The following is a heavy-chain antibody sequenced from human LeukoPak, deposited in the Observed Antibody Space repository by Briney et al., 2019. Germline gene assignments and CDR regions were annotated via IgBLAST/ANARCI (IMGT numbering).Heavy chain of an antibody. Sequence: GGSLRLSCAASGFTVSSNYMSWVRQAPGKGLEWGSVIYSGGSTYYADSVKGRFTISRDNSKNTLYLQMNSLRPEDTAVYYCARDNEWEPWYGMDVWGQGTTVTVSS. CDR2: IYSGGST. CDR3: ARDNEWEPWYGMDV. CDR1: GFTVSSNY. J-gene: IGHJ6*02. D-gene: IGHD1-26*01. V-gene: IGHV3-66*01.